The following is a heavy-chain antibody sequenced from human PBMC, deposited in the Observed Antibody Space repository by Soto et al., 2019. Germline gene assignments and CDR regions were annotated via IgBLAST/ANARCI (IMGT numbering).Heavy chain of an antibody. D-gene: IGHD3-22*01. CDR1: GFSLTISGVG. J-gene: IGHJ3*02. CDR3: AHRGSITMTYDAFDI. Sequence: QITLKESGPTLVKPTQTLTLTCTFSGFSLTISGVGVGWIRQPQGKALEWLALIYWDDDKRYSPSLKSRLTITNDTSNNQVVHTMTNMDPVDTATYYCAHRGSITMTYDAFDIWGQGTMVTVSS. CDR2: IYWDDDK. V-gene: IGHV2-5*02.